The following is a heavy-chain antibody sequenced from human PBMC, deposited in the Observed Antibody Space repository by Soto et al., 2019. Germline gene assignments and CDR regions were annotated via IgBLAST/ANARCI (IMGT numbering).Heavy chain of an antibody. CDR1: GGSFSGYY. D-gene: IGHD2-8*02. Sequence: SETLSLTCAAHGGSFSGYYWTWIRQPPGTGLEWIGEINHSGSTNYNPSLKSRVTISVDTSKNQFSLKLTSVTAADTAVYYRARDKITGLFDYWGQGTLVTVSS. V-gene: IGHV4-34*01. J-gene: IGHJ4*02. CDR2: INHSGST. CDR3: ARDKITGLFDY.